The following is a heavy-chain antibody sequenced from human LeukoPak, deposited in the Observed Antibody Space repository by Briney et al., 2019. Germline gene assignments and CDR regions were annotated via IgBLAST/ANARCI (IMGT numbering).Heavy chain of an antibody. D-gene: IGHD2-15*01. CDR2: IWYDGSIQ. Sequence: PGRSLRLSFSASGFTFSSYRMHWVRQAPGKGLEWVAAIWYDGSIQYYADSVKGRFTISRDNSKNTLYLQMDSLRAEDTAVYYCARAGYCSDGSCYGSDFWGQGTLVSVSS. J-gene: IGHJ4*02. CDR3: ARAGYCSDGSCYGSDF. CDR1: GFTFSSYR. V-gene: IGHV3-33*01.